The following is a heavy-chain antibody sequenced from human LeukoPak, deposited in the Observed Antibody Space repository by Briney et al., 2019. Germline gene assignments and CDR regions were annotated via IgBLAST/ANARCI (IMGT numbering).Heavy chain of an antibody. CDR2: IKQDGSEK. V-gene: IGHV3-7*01. J-gene: IGHJ4*02. Sequence: PGGSLRLSCAASGYTFSSYWMSWVRQAPGKGLEWVANIKQDGSEKYYVDSVKGRFTVSRDNAKNSLYLQMNSLRAEDTAVCYCSRVPWSSVTILDYWGQGTLVIVSS. CDR3: SRVPWSSVTILDY. CDR1: GYTFSSYW. D-gene: IGHD3-10*01.